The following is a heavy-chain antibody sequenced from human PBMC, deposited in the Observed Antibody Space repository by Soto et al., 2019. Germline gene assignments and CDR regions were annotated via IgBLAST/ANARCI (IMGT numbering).Heavy chain of an antibody. Sequence: QVQLVQSGAEVKKPGSSVKVSCKASGGTFSSYAISWVRQAPGQGLEWMGGIIPIFGTANYAQKFQGRVTITADKSTSTAYMELSSLRSEDTAVYYCERAEGGDSPATARYYSSYGRNVWGQGTTVTVSS. V-gene: IGHV1-69*06. J-gene: IGHJ6*02. CDR3: ERAEGGDSPATARYYSSYGRNV. CDR1: GGTFSSYA. D-gene: IGHD3-10*01. CDR2: IIPIFGTA.